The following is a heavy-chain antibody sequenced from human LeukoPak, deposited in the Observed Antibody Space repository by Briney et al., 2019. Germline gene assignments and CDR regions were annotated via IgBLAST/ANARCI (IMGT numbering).Heavy chain of an antibody. V-gene: IGHV3-9*01. J-gene: IGHJ4*02. CDR3: ARPGDEYSSSPEDY. CDR2: ISWNSGSI. D-gene: IGHD6-6*01. CDR1: GFTFDDYA. Sequence: GGSLRLSCAASGFTFDDYAMHWVRQAPGKGLEWVSGISWNSGSIGYADSVKGRFTISRDNAKNSLYLQMNSLRDEDTAVYYCARPGDEYSSSPEDYWGQGTLVTVSS.